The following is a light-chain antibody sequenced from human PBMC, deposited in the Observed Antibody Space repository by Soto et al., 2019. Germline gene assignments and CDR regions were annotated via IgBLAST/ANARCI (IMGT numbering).Light chain of an antibody. CDR2: DAS. V-gene: IGKV1-5*01. CDR3: QQYNRYWT. J-gene: IGKJ1*01. CDR1: QSISSW. Sequence: DIQMTQSPSTLSASVGDRVTITCRASQSISSWVAWYQQKPGKAPKLLIYDASSLESGVPSRFSGSGSGTDFTLPISSLQPDDFATYYCQQYNRYWTFGQGTKVEIK.